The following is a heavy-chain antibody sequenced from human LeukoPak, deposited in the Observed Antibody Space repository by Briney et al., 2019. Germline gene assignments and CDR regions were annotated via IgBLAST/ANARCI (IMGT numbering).Heavy chain of an antibody. V-gene: IGHV1-69*13. D-gene: IGHD2-2*01. J-gene: IGHJ6*02. CDR3: ARNIVVVPAAYYYYYYGMDV. Sequence: AASVEVSCKASVGTFSSYAISWVRQAPGQGLEWMGGIIPIFGTANYAQKFQGRVTITADVSTSTAYMELSSLRSEDTAVYYCARNIVVVPAAYYYYYYGMDVWGQGTTVTVSS. CDR1: VGTFSSYA. CDR2: IIPIFGTA.